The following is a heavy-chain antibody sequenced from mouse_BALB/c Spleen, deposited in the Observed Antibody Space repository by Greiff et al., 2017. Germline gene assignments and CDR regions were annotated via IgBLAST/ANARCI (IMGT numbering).Heavy chain of an antibody. CDR2: ISSGGST. V-gene: IGHV5-6-5*01. CDR3: AHRYDVGAMDY. J-gene: IGHJ4*01. D-gene: IGHD2-14*01. Sequence: DVKLVESGGGLVKPGGSLKLSYAASGFTFSSYAMSWVRQTPEKRLAWVASISSGGSTYYPDSVKGRFTISRDNARNILYLQMSSLRSEDTAMYYCAHRYDVGAMDYWGRGTSVTVSS. CDR1: GFTFSSYA.